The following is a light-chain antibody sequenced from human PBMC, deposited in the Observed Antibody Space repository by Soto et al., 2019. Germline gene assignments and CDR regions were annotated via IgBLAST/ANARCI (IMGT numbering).Light chain of an antibody. CDR3: QQYNSYSLS. Sequence: DIQMTQSPSTLSASVGDRVTITCRASQSISSWLAWYQQKPGKAPKLLIYKASSLESGVPSRFSGSGSGKEFTLNISSLQPDDFATYYCQQYNSYSLSFGGGTKVEIK. J-gene: IGKJ4*01. CDR2: KAS. CDR1: QSISSW. V-gene: IGKV1-5*03.